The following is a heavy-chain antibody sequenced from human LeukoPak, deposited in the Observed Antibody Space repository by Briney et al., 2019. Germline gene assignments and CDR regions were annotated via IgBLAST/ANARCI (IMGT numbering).Heavy chain of an antibody. CDR3: ARDYSSSWYVYSYYYMDV. V-gene: IGHV1-2*02. D-gene: IGHD6-13*01. CDR2: INPNSGGT. J-gene: IGHJ6*03. Sequence: ASVKVSCKASGYTFTSYYMHWVRQAPGQGLEWMGWINPNSGGTNYAQKFQGRVTMTRDTSISTAYMELSRLRSDDTAGYYCARDYSSSWYVYSYYYMDVWGKGTTVTISS. CDR1: GYTFTSYY.